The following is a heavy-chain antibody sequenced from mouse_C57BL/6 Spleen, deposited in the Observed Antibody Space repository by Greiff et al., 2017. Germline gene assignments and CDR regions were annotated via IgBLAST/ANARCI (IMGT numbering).Heavy chain of an antibody. CDR1: GYTFTSYG. Sequence: QVQLQQSGAELARPGASVKLSCKASGYTFTSYGISWVKQRTGQGLEWIGEIYPRSGNTYYNEKFKGKATLTADKSSSTAYMELRSLTSEDSAVYFCAIPDYYCSSYIAWFAYWGQGTLVTVSA. CDR3: AIPDYYCSSYIAWFAY. J-gene: IGHJ3*01. CDR2: IYPRSGNT. V-gene: IGHV1-81*01. D-gene: IGHD1-1*01.